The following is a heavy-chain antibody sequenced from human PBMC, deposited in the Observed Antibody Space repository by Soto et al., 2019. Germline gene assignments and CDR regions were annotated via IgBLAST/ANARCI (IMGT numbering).Heavy chain of an antibody. J-gene: IGHJ3*02. CDR3: ARGGGVGVAGSAAFEM. D-gene: IGHD6-19*01. CDR1: GYPVTAYY. Sequence: QLHLVQSGAVVKKPGASVTVSCSASGYPVTAYYMHWVRQAPGRGLEWMGGINPATGAAKYTQTLQGQDTMTRDTSTSTVFKDLSGLTSEDTAVVCLARGGGVGVAGSAAFEMWGQGTLVTVSS. V-gene: IGHV1-2*02. CDR2: INPATGAA.